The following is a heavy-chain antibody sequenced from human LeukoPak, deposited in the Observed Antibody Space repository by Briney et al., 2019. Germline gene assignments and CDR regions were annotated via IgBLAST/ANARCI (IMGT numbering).Heavy chain of an antibody. J-gene: IGHJ4*02. V-gene: IGHV3-23*01. CDR1: GFTFSSYA. Sequence: PGGSLRLSCAASGFTFSSYAMSWVRQAPGKGLEWVSAISGSGGSTYYADSVKGRFTISRDNSKNTLYLQMNSLRAEDTAVYYCARRRGYDYVWGSYRFDYWGQGTLVTVSS. CDR3: ARRRGYDYVWGSYRFDY. D-gene: IGHD3-16*02. CDR2: ISGSGGST.